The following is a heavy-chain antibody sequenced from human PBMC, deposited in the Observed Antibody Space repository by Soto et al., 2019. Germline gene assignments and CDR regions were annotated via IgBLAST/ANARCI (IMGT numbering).Heavy chain of an antibody. CDR2: IRSKANSYAT. CDR1: GFTFSGSA. J-gene: IGHJ4*02. D-gene: IGHD6-19*01. V-gene: IGHV3-73*01. Sequence: EVQLVESGGGLVQPGGSLKLSCAASGFTFSGSAMHWVRQASGKGLEWVGGIRSKANSYATAYAASVKGRFTISRDDSTNTPYLQMNSLKTEDAAAYYCTRRIGSGWYLGFDYWGQGTLVTVSS. CDR3: TRRIGSGWYLGFDY.